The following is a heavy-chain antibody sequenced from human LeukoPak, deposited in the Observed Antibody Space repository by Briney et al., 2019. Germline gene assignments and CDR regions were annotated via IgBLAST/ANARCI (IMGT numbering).Heavy chain of an antibody. Sequence: ASVKVSCKASGYTFTGYYMHWVRQAPGQGLEWMGWINPNSGGTNYAQKFQGRVTMTMDTSISTAYMELSRLTSDDTAVYYCARNSGYDFRYYYYYMDVWGKGTTVTVSS. D-gene: IGHD5-12*01. J-gene: IGHJ6*03. CDR1: GYTFTGYY. V-gene: IGHV1-2*02. CDR3: ARNSGYDFRYYYYYMDV. CDR2: INPNSGGT.